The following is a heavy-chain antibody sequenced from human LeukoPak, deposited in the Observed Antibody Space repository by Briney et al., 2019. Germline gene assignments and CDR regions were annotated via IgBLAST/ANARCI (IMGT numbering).Heavy chain of an antibody. CDR1: GGTFSSYA. D-gene: IGHD4-17*01. CDR2: IFPIFGTA. V-gene: IGHV1-69*01. J-gene: IGHJ4*02. CDR3: ARAGNGDYVFDY. Sequence: RASVKVSCKASGGTFSSYAISWVRQAPGQGLEWMGGIFPIFGTADYAQKFQGRVTITAVESTSTAYMELSSLRSEDTAVYYCARAGNGDYVFDYWGQGTLVTVSS.